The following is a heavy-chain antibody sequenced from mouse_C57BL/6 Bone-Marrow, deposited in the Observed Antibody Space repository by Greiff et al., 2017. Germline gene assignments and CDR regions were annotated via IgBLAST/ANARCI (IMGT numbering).Heavy chain of an antibody. V-gene: IGHV1-15*01. CDR3: TRFDYYGSFDY. J-gene: IGHJ2*01. Sequence: QVQLKESGAELVRPGASVTLSCKASGYTFTDYEMHWVKQTPVHGLEWIGAIDPETGGTAYNQKFKGKAILTADKSSSTAYMELRSLTSEDSAVDYCTRFDYYGSFDYWGQGTTRTVSS. CDR2: IDPETGGT. CDR1: GYTFTDYE. D-gene: IGHD1-1*01.